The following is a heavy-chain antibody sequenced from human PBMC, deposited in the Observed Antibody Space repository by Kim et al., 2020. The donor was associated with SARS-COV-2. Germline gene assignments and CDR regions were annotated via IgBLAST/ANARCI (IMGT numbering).Heavy chain of an antibody. CDR3: ARGVAGIAAAGTDY. CDR2: IYSGGST. Sequence: GGSLRLSCAASGFTVSSNYMSWVRQAPGKGLEWVSVIYSGGSTYYADSVKGRFTISRDNSKNTLYLQMNSLRAEDTAVYYCARGVAGIAAAGTDYWGQGTLVTVSS. V-gene: IGHV3-53*01. D-gene: IGHD6-13*01. J-gene: IGHJ4*02. CDR1: GFTVSSNY.